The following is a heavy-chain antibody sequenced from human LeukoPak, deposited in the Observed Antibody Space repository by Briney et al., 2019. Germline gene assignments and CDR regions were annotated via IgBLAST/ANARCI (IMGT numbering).Heavy chain of an antibody. V-gene: IGHV6-1*01. D-gene: IGHD3-10*01. Sequence: SQTLSLTCAISGDSVSINSAAWNWIRQSPARGLEWLGRTYYRSKWYNDYAVSVKSRITINPDTSKNQFSLQLNSVTPEDTAVYYCARSIITMVRGVIHHYYYYYGMDVWGKGTTVTVSS. CDR3: ARSIITMVRGVIHHYYYYYGMDV. CDR2: TYYRSKWYN. CDR1: GDSVSINSAA. J-gene: IGHJ6*04.